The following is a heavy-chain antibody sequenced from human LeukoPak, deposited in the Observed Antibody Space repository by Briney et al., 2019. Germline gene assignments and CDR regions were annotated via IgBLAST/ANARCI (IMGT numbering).Heavy chain of an antibody. CDR2: TNPDGSIT. J-gene: IGHJ4*02. CDR1: GFTLSGYW. Sequence: GGSLRLSCAAFGFTLSGYWVHWVRQAPGKGLVWVARTNPDGSITNYADSVRGRFTISRDNAKNTLYLQMNSLRAEDTAVYYCAKDPPYCSSTSCLVGYFDYWGQGTLVTVSS. V-gene: IGHV3-74*01. CDR3: AKDPPYCSSTSCLVGYFDY. D-gene: IGHD2-2*01.